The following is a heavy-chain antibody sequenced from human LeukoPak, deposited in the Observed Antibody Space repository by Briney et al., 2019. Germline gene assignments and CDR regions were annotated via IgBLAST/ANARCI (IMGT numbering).Heavy chain of an antibody. V-gene: IGHV1-69*05. Sequence: ASVEVSCKASGGTFSSYAISWVRQAPGQGLEWMGGIIPIFGTANYAQKFQGRVTITTDESTSTAYMELSSLRSEDTAVYYCATFSTSRDYYYYYMDVWGKGTTVTVSS. D-gene: IGHD5/OR15-5a*01. CDR1: GGTFSSYA. CDR3: ATFSTSRDYYYYYMDV. J-gene: IGHJ6*03. CDR2: IIPIFGTA.